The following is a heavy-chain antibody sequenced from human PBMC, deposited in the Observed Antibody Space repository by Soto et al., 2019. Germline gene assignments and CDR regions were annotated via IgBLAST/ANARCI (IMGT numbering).Heavy chain of an antibody. CDR2: IIPIFGTA. J-gene: IGHJ4*02. V-gene: IGHV1-69*13. D-gene: IGHD5-18*01. Sequence: SVTVSCKASGGTFSSYAISWVRQAPGQGLEWMGGIIPIFGTANYAQKFQGRVTITADESTSTAYMELSSLRSEDTAVYYCASPSRSGYSYGLDDWCQGTLVTVS. CDR3: ASPSRSGYSYGLDD. CDR1: GGTFSSYA.